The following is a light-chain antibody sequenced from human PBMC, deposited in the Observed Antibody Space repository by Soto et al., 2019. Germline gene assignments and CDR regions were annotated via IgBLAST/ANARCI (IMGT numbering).Light chain of an antibody. CDR2: AAS. CDR1: QSISSY. Sequence: DIQMTQSPSSLSASVGDRVTITSRANQSISSYLNWYQQKPGKAPKLLIYAASSLQSGVPSRFSGSGSGTDFTLTISSLQPEDFATYYCQQSYSTLLFTFGPGTKVDIK. CDR3: QQSYSTLLFT. V-gene: IGKV1-39*01. J-gene: IGKJ3*01.